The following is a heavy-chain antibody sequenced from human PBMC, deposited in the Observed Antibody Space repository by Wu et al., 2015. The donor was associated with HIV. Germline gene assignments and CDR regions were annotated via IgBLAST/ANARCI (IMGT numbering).Heavy chain of an antibody. J-gene: IGHJ3*02. CDR3: VRGARGMPKGAFDI. CDR2: ITPNSGGT. V-gene: IGHV1-2*02. CDR1: GYTFSSHY. D-gene: IGHD3-16*01. Sequence: QVQLVQSGPEVKKPGASVKVSCKASGYTFSSHYIHWVRQPPGQGLQWMAWITPNSGGTNSAQMFQGRVTMARDTSIATAYLELSNLTSDDTAVYYCVRGARGMPKGAFDIWGQGTLVIVSS.